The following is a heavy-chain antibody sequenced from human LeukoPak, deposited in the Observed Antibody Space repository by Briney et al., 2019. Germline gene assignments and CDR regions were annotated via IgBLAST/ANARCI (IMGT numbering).Heavy chain of an antibody. J-gene: IGHJ4*02. CDR3: ARDPAMGPFDY. CDR2: ISYDGSNK. CDR1: GFTFSSYA. Sequence: SGGSLRLSCAASGFTFSSYAMHWVRQAPGKGLEWVAVISYDGSNKYYADSVKGRFTISRDKSKNTLYLQMNSLRAEDTAVYYCARDPAMGPFDYWGQGTLVTVSS. V-gene: IGHV3-30-3*01. D-gene: IGHD2-2*01.